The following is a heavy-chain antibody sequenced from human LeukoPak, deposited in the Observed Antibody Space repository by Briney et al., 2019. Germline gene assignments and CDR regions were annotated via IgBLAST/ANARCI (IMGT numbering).Heavy chain of an antibody. CDR1: GFTFSSYW. Sequence: GGSLRLSCGASGFTFSSYWMHWVRQAPGKGLVWVSRIKSDGSSTTYADSVKGRFTISRDNAKNTLYLQMNSLRAEDTAVYYCARVVGSWLGSYYFDYWGQGTLVTVPS. J-gene: IGHJ4*02. V-gene: IGHV3-74*01. D-gene: IGHD6-13*01. CDR2: IKSDGSST. CDR3: ARVVGSWLGSYYFDY.